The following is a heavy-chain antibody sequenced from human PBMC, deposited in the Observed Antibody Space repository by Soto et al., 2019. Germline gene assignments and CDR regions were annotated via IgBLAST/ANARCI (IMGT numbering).Heavy chain of an antibody. CDR3: ARSPRSSPYFDY. Sequence: GESLKISCQCSGYTFSNFWNGWVRQLPGKGLEWMGIIYPGDHETRYSPSFHGKVTISADKSINTAYLQWNSLEASDTAFYFCARSPRSSPYFDYWGQGALVTVSS. D-gene: IGHD6-13*01. CDR1: GYTFSNFW. V-gene: IGHV5-51*01. J-gene: IGHJ4*02. CDR2: IYPGDHET.